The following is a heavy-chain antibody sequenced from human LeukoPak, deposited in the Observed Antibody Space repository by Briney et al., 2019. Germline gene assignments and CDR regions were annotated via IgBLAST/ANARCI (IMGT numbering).Heavy chain of an antibody. CDR1: GGSISSSSYY. J-gene: IGHJ2*01. CDR2: IYYSGST. D-gene: IGHD5-24*01. Sequence: SETLSLTCTVSGGSISSSSYYWGWIRQPPGKGLEWIGSIYYSGSTNYNPSLKSRVTISVDTSKNQFSLKLSSATAADTAVYYCARGQRWLLNFGYFDLWGRGTLVIVSS. V-gene: IGHV4-39*07. CDR3: ARGQRWLLNFGYFDL.